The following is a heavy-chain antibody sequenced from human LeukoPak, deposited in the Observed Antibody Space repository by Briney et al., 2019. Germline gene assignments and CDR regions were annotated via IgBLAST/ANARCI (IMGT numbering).Heavy chain of an antibody. J-gene: IGHJ4*02. CDR1: GFTFSSYS. D-gene: IGHD3-16*01. CDR3: ARELGATGIDY. V-gene: IGHV3-48*04. CDR2: ISSSSSTI. Sequence: QPGGSLRLSCAASGFTFSSYSMNWVRQAPGKGLEWVSYISSSSSTIYYADSVKGRFTISRDNAKNSLYLQMNSLRAEDTAVYYCARELGATGIDYWGQGTLVTVSS.